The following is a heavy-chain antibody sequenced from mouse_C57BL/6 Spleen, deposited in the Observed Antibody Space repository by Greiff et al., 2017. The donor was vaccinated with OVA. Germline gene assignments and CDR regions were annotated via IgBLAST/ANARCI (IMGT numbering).Heavy chain of an antibody. V-gene: IGHV1-80*01. CDR2: IYPGDGDT. CDR3: ARGGIGDAMDY. Sequence: LQESGAELVKPGASVKISCKASGYAFSSYWMNWVKQRPGKGLEWIGQIYPGDGDTNYNGKFKGKATLTADKSSSTAYMQLSSLTSEDSAVYFCARGGIGDAMDYWGQGTSVTVSS. J-gene: IGHJ4*01. D-gene: IGHD3-1*01. CDR1: GYAFSSYW.